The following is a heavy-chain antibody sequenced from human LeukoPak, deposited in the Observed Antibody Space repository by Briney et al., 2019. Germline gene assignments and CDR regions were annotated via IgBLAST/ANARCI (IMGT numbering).Heavy chain of an antibody. CDR3: AKGVGYCSGGSCQQFDY. J-gene: IGHJ4*02. Sequence: PGGSLRLSCAASGFTFSNYGMSWVRQAPGKGLEWVSDISGSGGSTYYADSVKGRFTISRDNSKNTLYLQMNSLRAEDTAVYYCAKGVGYCSGGSCQQFDYWGQGTLVTVSS. CDR1: GFTFSNYG. V-gene: IGHV3-23*01. D-gene: IGHD2-15*01. CDR2: ISGSGGST.